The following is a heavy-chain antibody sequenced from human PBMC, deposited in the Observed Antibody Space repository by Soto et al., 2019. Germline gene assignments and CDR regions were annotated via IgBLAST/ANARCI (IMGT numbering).Heavy chain of an antibody. D-gene: IGHD5-18*01. CDR1: GASFTISSST. Sequence: QLQLQESGPGLVKPSETLPPTCPALGASFTISSSTWAWIRQPPGKGLEGIGSIYYSGSTYYNPSLKSRVTISVDTSKNQFSLKLSSVTAADTAVYYCARQEKRIQLWLNNWFDPWGQGTLVTVSS. CDR3: ARQEKRIQLWLNNWFDP. J-gene: IGHJ5*02. CDR2: IYYSGST. V-gene: IGHV4-39*01.